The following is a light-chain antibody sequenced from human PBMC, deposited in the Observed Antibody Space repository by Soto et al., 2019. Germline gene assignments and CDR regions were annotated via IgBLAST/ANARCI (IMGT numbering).Light chain of an antibody. CDR2: SVS. CDR3: ISYTVSRSYV. Sequence: QSALTQPASVSGSPGRSITISCSGTSSDIGAYDHVAWFQQFPGKTPKLVIYSVSNRPSGVSYRFSGSESGNTASLTISGLQADDEADYYCISYTVSRSYVFGPGTKVTVL. CDR1: SSDIGAYDH. J-gene: IGLJ1*01. V-gene: IGLV2-14*01.